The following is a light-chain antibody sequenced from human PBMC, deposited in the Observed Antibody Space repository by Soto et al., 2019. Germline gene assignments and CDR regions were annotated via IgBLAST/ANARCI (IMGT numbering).Light chain of an antibody. V-gene: IGKV3D-20*01. Sequence: EIVLTQSPATLSLSPGERATLSCGASQSVSGTYLAWYQQKPGLAPRLLIYDASNRATGIPDRFSGSGSGTDFTLTISRLEPEDFAVYYCHQRQSWPRTFGQGTKVDIK. CDR1: QSVSGTY. J-gene: IGKJ1*01. CDR2: DAS. CDR3: HQRQSWPRT.